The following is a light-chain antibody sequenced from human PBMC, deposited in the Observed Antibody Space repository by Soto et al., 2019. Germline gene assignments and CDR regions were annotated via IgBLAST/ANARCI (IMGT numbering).Light chain of an antibody. J-gene: IGKJ4*01. CDR2: GAS. CDR1: QSVSSN. V-gene: IGKV3D-15*01. CDR3: QQYDNWPPLT. Sequence: EVLMTQSPATLSLSPGERATLSCRASQSVSSNLAWYRQRRGQAPRLLIYGASSRATGIPARFSGSGSGTEFTLTISSLQSEDFAVYYCQQYDNWPPLTFGGGTKVEIK.